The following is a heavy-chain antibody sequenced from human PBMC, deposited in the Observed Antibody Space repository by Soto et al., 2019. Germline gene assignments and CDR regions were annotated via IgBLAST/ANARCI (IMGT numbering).Heavy chain of an antibody. Sequence: EVQLVESGGGLVQPGRSLRLSCAASGFTFDDYAMHWVRQAPGKGLEWVSGTSWNSGSIGYADSVKGRFTISRDNAKNSLYRQMNSLRAEDTALYYCAKGGQLLTEGGGYWGQGTLVTVSS. CDR1: GFTFDDYA. V-gene: IGHV3-9*01. D-gene: IGHD2-2*01. CDR2: TSWNSGSI. CDR3: AKGGQLLTEGGGY. J-gene: IGHJ4*02.